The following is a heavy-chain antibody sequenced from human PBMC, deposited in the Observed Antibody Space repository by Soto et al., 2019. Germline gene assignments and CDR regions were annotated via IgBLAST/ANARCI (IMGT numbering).Heavy chain of an antibody. V-gene: IGHV1-3*01. D-gene: IGHD1-26*01. CDR1: GYTFTDYV. J-gene: IGHJ4*02. CDR3: ARGKWGFDY. Sequence: QVQLVQPGAEGKMPGASVKLSCKTSGYTFTDYVIHWVRQAPGQSLEWMGWINAGNGYTKYSQKFQGRVTITRDTSANIAYMDLSSLRFEDTAVYYCARGKWGFDYWGQVTLVTVSS. CDR2: INAGNGYT.